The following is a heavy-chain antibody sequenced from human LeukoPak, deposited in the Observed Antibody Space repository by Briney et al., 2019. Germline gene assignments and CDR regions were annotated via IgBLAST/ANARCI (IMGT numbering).Heavy chain of an antibody. CDR2: ISSSSSYI. D-gene: IGHD2-15*01. J-gene: IGHJ4*02. CDR1: GFAFSSYS. Sequence: GRSLRLSCAASGFAFSSYSMNWVRQAPGKGLEWVSSISSSSSYIYYADSVKGRFTISRDNAKNSLYLQMNSLRAEDTAVYYCARDRLRGYCSGGSCYPLDYWGQGTLVTVSS. V-gene: IGHV3-21*01. CDR3: ARDRLRGYCSGGSCYPLDY.